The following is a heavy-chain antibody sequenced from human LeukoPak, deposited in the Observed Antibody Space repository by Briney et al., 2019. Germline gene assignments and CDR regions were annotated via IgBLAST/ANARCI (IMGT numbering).Heavy chain of an antibody. CDR1: GGSFSGYY. CDR2: INHSGST. J-gene: IGHJ4*02. Sequence: SETLSLTCAVYGGSFSGYYWSWIRQPPGKGLEWIGEINHSGSTNYNPSLKSRVTISVDTSRNQFSLELSSVTAADTAVYYCARQGAIVGATTDFDYWGQGTLVTVSS. D-gene: IGHD1-26*01. V-gene: IGHV4-34*01. CDR3: ARQGAIVGATTDFDY.